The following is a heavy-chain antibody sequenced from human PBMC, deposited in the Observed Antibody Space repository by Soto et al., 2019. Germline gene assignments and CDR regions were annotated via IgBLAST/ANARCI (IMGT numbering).Heavy chain of an antibody. CDR3: ARAVNRKRQLYNWFEP. V-gene: IGHV4-31*03. CDR2: IYYSGST. CDR1: GGSISSGGYY. Sequence: SETLSLTCTVSGGSISSGGYYWSWIRQHPGKGLEWIGYIYYSGSTYYNPSPKSRVTISVDTSKNQFSLKLSSVTAADTAVYYCARAVNRKRQLYNWFEPWGQGTLVTVSS. J-gene: IGHJ5*02.